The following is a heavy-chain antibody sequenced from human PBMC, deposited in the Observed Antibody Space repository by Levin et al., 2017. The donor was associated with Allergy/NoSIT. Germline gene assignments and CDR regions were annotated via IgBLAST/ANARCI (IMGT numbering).Heavy chain of an antibody. Sequence: SQTLSLTCAVYGGSFSGYYWNWIRQPPGKGLEWIGEINHSGSTNYNPSLKSRVTISVDTSKNQFSLKLSSVTAADTAVYYCARVLDYIWGSYHPFAYWGQGTLVTVSS. J-gene: IGHJ4*02. CDR3: ARVLDYIWGSYHPFAY. V-gene: IGHV4-34*01. D-gene: IGHD3-16*02. CDR2: INHSGST. CDR1: GGSFSGYY.